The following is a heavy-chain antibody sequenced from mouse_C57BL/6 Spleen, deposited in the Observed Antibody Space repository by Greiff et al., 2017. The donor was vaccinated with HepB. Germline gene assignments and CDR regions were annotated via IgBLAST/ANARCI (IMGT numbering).Heavy chain of an antibody. CDR2: IYPGDGDT. J-gene: IGHJ2*01. Sequence: VQLQQSGPELVKPGASVKISCKASGYAFSSSWMNWVKQRPGKGLEWIGRIYPGDGDTNYNGKFKGKATLTADKSSSTAYMQLSSLTSEDSAVYFCASGSSYGYWGQGTTLTVSS. V-gene: IGHV1-82*01. CDR3: ASGSSYGY. D-gene: IGHD1-1*01. CDR1: GYAFSSSW.